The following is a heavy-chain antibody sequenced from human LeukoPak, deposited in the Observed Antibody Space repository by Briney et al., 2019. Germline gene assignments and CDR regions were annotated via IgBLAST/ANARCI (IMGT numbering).Heavy chain of an antibody. Sequence: GGSLRLSCAASGFTFXSYAMSXVRQAPGKGLXWXXXXSGSGGSXYYADSVKGRFTISRDNSKNTLYLQMNSLRAEDTAVYYCAKDKRKSYYDFWSGYYTSWFDPWGQGTLVTVSS. V-gene: IGHV3-23*01. D-gene: IGHD3-3*01. CDR1: GFTFXSYA. CDR3: AKDKRKSYYDFWSGYYTSWFDP. CDR2: XSGSGGSX. J-gene: IGHJ5*02.